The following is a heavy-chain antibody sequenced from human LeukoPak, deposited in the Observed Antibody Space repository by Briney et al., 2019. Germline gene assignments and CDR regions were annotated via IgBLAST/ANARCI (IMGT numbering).Heavy chain of an antibody. CDR2: INHSGST. CDR3: ARRYCSSTSCYSRRNWFDP. J-gene: IGHJ5*02. CDR1: GGSFSGYY. Sequence: SETLSLTCAVYGGSFSGYYWSWIRQPPGKGLEWIGEINHSGSTSYNPSLKSRVTISVDTSKNQFSLKLSSVTAADTAVYYCARRYCSSTSCYSRRNWFDPWGQGTLVTVSS. D-gene: IGHD2-2*01. V-gene: IGHV4-34*01.